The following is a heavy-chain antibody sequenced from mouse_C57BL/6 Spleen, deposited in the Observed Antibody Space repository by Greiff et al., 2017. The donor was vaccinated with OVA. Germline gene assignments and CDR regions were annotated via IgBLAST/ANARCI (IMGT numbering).Heavy chain of an antibody. J-gene: IGHJ4*01. CDR3: AISPTDAMDY. Sequence: QVQLQQSGPELVKPGASVKISCKASGYAFSSSWMNWVKQRPGKGLEWIGRIYPGDGDTNYNGKFKGKATLTADKSSSTAYMQLSSLTSEDSAVYFCAISPTDAMDYWGQGTSVTVSS. CDR2: IYPGDGDT. D-gene: IGHD2-10*01. CDR1: GYAFSSSW. V-gene: IGHV1-82*01.